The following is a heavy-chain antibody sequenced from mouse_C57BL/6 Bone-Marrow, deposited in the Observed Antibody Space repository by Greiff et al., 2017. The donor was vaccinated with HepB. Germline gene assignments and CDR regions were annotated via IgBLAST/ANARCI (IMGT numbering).Heavy chain of an antibody. CDR1: GFTFNTYA. J-gene: IGHJ3*01. V-gene: IGHV10-3*01. CDR3: VRDPAY. CDR2: ISSKSSNYAT. Sequence: EVQVVESGGGLVQPKGSLKLSCAASGFTFNTYAMHWVRQAPGKGLEWVARISSKSSNYATYYAESVTDRFTISRDDSQSMLYLQMNNLKTEDTAMYYCVRDPAYWGQGTLVTVSA.